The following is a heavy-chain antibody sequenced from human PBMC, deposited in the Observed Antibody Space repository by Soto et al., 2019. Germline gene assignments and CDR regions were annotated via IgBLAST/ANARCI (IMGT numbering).Heavy chain of an antibody. CDR3: ARQTTYSSSWFDY. D-gene: IGHD2-2*01. CDR1: GGSISNYY. J-gene: IGHJ5*01. Sequence: PXETLSLTFTVAGGSISNYYWTWIRQPAGKGLEWIGRIYTSGSTNYNPSLKSRVTLSVDTSKNQFSLKLSSVTAADTALYYCARQTTYSSSWFDYWGQGNLVTVSS. CDR2: IYTSGST. V-gene: IGHV4-4*07.